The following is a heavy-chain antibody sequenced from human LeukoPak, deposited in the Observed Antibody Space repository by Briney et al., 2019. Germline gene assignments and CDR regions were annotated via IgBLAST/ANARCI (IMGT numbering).Heavy chain of an antibody. CDR1: GFTFIRYW. V-gene: IGHV3-74*01. Sequence: GGSLRLSCAASGFTFIRYWMHWVRQAPGKGLVWVSRINSDGRSTSYADSVKGRFNISRDNAKNTLYLQMNSLRAEDTAVYYCARPRNDILSGFHYYYGMDVWGQGTTVTVSS. CDR2: INSDGRST. D-gene: IGHD3-9*01. J-gene: IGHJ6*02. CDR3: ARPRNDILSGFHYYYGMDV.